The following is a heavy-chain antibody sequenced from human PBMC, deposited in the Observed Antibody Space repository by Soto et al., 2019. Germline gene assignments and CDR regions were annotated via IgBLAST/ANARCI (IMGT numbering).Heavy chain of an antibody. CDR2: IWDDGSNT. CDR1: GFTFSSYG. CDR3: ARAGEDYSIYDPDDAFDI. J-gene: IGHJ3*02. V-gene: IGHV3-33*08. D-gene: IGHD4-4*01. Sequence: GGSLRLSCAASGFTFSSYGMHWVRQAPGKGLEWVSVIWDDGSNTYYADSVKGRFTISRDNSKNTLYLQMNSLRAEDAAVYSCARAGEDYSIYDPDDAFDIWGQGTMVTVSS.